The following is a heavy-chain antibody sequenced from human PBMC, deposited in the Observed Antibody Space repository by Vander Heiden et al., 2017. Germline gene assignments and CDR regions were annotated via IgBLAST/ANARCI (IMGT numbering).Heavy chain of an antibody. J-gene: IGHJ5*02. CDR1: GSTFTSYY. V-gene: IGHV1-46*01. Sequence: QVQLVQSGAEVKKPGASVKVSCKASGSTFTSYYMHWVRQAPGQGLEWMGIINPSGGSTSYAQKFQGRVTMTRDTSTSTVYMELSSLRSEDTAVYYCARVYCGGDCSRLNWFDPWGQGTLVTVSS. CDR2: INPSGGST. D-gene: IGHD2-21*02. CDR3: ARVYCGGDCSRLNWFDP.